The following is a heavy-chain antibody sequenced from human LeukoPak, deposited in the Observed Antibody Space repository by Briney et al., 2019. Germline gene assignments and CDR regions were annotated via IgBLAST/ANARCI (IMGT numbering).Heavy chain of an antibody. CDR3: ARDQYCGGDCYSDNWFDP. Sequence: GGSLRLSCAASGFTFGSYWMHWVRQAPGKGLVWVSRINSDGSSTSYADSVMGRFTISRDNAKNTLYLQMNSLRAEDTAVYYCARDQYCGGDCYSDNWFDPWGQGTLVTVSS. D-gene: IGHD2-21*02. CDR1: GFTFGSYW. CDR2: INSDGSST. V-gene: IGHV3-74*01. J-gene: IGHJ5*02.